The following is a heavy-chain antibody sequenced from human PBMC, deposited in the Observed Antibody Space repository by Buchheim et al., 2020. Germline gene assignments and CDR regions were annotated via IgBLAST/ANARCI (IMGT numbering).Heavy chain of an antibody. CDR3: ERGKSGTTSFGVVIRSPPNAYGMDV. D-gene: IGHD3-3*01. Sequence: QVQLVQSGAEVKKPGASVKVSCKASGYTFTSYDINWVRQATGQGLEWMGWMNPNSGNTCYAQKFQGRVTMTRTTSISPAYMELSSLRSEDTAVYYCERGKSGTTSFGVVIRSPPNAYGMDVWGQGTT. CDR1: GYTFTSYD. V-gene: IGHV1-8*01. J-gene: IGHJ6*02. CDR2: MNPNSGNT.